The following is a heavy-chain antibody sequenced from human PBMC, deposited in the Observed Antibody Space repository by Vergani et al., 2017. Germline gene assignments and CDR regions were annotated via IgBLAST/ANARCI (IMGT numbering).Heavy chain of an antibody. CDR2: IYYSGNT. D-gene: IGHD2-8*01. Sequence: QLQLQESDPGLVKPSETLSLTCTVSGGSISSSSYYWGWIRQPPGKGLEWIGSIYYSGNTYYNPSLKSRVTISVDTSKNQFSLKLSSVTAADTAVYYCARLGYCINGVCYYEASRSHGLGWFDPWSQGTLLTVSS. V-gene: IGHV4-39*01. J-gene: IGHJ5*02. CDR1: GGSISSSSYY. CDR3: ARLGYCINGVCYYEASRSHGLGWFDP.